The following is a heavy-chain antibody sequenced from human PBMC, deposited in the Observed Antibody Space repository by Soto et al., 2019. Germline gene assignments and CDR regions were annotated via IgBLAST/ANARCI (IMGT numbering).Heavy chain of an antibody. Sequence: PGGSLRLSCAASGFTVSSYDMHCVRQATGKGLEWVSAIGTAGDTYYPGSVKGRFTISRENAKSSLYLQMNSLRAEDTAVYYCARDIGSRSWYGYYHYGMDVRGQGTTVTGSS. D-gene: IGHD6-13*01. CDR3: ARDIGSRSWYGYYHYGMDV. CDR2: IGTAGDT. CDR1: GFTVSSYD. J-gene: IGHJ6*02. V-gene: IGHV3-13*01.